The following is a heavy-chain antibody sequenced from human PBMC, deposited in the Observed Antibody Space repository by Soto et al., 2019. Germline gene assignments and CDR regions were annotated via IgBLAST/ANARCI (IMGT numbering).Heavy chain of an antibody. D-gene: IGHD2-2*01. Sequence: EVQLVESGGGLVQPGGSLRLSCAASGFTFSSYAMNWVRQAPGKGLEYVSAISSNGGSTYYANSVKGRFTISRDNSKNTLYLQIGSLLAEDMAGYYCANTPYYSCTRCYHYYYYFDVWGKGTPVTVSS. J-gene: IGHJ6*03. CDR1: GFTFSSYA. V-gene: IGHV3-64*01. CDR2: ISSNGGST. CDR3: ANTPYYSCTRCYHYYYYFDV.